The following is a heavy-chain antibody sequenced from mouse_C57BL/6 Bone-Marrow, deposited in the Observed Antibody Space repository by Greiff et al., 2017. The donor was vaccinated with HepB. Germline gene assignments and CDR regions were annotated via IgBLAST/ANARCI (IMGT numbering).Heavy chain of an antibody. J-gene: IGHJ1*03. V-gene: IGHV5-16*01. CDR3: ARVLHYYGSSYWYFDV. D-gene: IGHD1-1*01. Sequence: EVQGVESGGGLVKPGGSLKLSCTASGFTFSDYYMAWVRQVPEKGLEWVANINYDGSSTYYLDSLKSRFIISRDNAKNILYLQMSSLKSEDTATYYCARVLHYYGSSYWYFDVWGTGTTVTVSS. CDR1: GFTFSDYY. CDR2: INYDGSST.